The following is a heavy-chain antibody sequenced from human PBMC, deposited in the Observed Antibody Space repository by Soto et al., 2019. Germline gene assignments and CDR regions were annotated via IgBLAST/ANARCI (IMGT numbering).Heavy chain of an antibody. J-gene: IGHJ5*02. V-gene: IGHV4-34*01. CDR3: ARVRDWVDP. D-gene: IGHD3-3*01. CDR1: GGSFSGFY. CDR2: IDASGYT. Sequence: QVQLQQWGAGLLKPSETLALTCAVYGGSFSGFYWNWIRLAPGKGLEWIGEIDASGYTNYNPSLMSRVTISVDTAKNQFSLRLTSVTAADTAVYYGARVRDWVDPWGQGNLVTVSS.